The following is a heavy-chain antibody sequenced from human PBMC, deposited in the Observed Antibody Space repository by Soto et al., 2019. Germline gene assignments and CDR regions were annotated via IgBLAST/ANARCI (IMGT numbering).Heavy chain of an antibody. CDR3: ARSGNEGAVEY. J-gene: IGHJ4*02. Sequence: SHTLSLTCAISGDSVSSKSAAWNLIRQSPSRGLEWLGRTYYRSKWYNEYAVSVKSRIIINPDTSKNQFPLQLKSVTPEDTAVYYCARSGNEGAVEYWGEGTLVTVS. V-gene: IGHV6-1*01. D-gene: IGHD1-26*01. CDR2: TYYRSKWYN. CDR1: GDSVSSKSAA.